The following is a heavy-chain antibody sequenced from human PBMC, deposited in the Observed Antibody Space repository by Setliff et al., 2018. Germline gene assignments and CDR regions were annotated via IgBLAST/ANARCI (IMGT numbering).Heavy chain of an antibody. J-gene: IGHJ4*02. CDR2: ISAYNDNK. D-gene: IGHD3-22*01. V-gene: IGHV1-18*01. CDR1: GDTFNTYT. Sequence: ASVKVSCKASGDTFNTYTLSWVRQAPGQGLEWMGWISAYNDNKNYAQKFLGRVTMTTDTSTSTAYMELRSLRPDDTAVYYCARINFYVSSGYYYASDNWGQGTLVTVSS. CDR3: ARINFYVSSGYYYASDN.